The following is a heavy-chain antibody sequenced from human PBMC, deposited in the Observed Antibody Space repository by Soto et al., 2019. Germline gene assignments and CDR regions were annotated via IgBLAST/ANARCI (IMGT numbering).Heavy chain of an antibody. CDR2: ISASGGSP. D-gene: IGHD3-10*01. Sequence: GGSLRLSCVASGFTFSTYTMSWVRQAPGKGLEWVSVISASGGSPSYADSVQGRFSISRDNAKNTLYLQMNSLRGEDTAMYYCAKARCITTNCYVPDYWGQGTMVTISS. J-gene: IGHJ4*02. V-gene: IGHV3-23*01. CDR3: AKARCITTNCYVPDY. CDR1: GFTFSTYT.